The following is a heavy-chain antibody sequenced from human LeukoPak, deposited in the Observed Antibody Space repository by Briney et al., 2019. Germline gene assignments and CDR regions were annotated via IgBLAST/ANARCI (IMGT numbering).Heavy chain of an antibody. Sequence: GGSLRLSCAASGFTFSSYAMSWVRQAPGKGLEWVSGIGGSGGSTYYADSVKGRFTISRDNSKNTLYLQMNSLRAEDTAVYYCAKLWFGELLSPDAFDIWGQGTMVTVSS. CDR2: IGGSGGST. V-gene: IGHV3-23*01. CDR1: GFTFSSYA. J-gene: IGHJ3*02. CDR3: AKLWFGELLSPDAFDI. D-gene: IGHD3-10*01.